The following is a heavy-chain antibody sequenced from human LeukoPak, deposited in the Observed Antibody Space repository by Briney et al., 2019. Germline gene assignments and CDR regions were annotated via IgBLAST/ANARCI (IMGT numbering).Heavy chain of an antibody. CDR2: MNPNSGNT. D-gene: IGHD6-6*01. V-gene: IGHV1-8*01. CDR3: AKTEYSSSSEASYYYYYYMDV. J-gene: IGHJ6*03. CDR1: GYTFTSYD. Sequence: ASVKVSCKAPGYTFTSYDINWVRQATGQGLEWMGWMNPNSGNTGYAQKFQGRVTMTRNTSISTAYMELSSLRSEDTAVYYCAKTEYSSSSEASYYYYYYMDVWGKGTTVTVSS.